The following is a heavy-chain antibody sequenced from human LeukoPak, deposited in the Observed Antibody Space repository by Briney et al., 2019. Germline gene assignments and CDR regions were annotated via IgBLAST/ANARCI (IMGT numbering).Heavy chain of an antibody. J-gene: IGHJ6*02. CDR2: MNPNSGNT. D-gene: IGHD3-10*01. CDR1: GSTFTSYN. Sequence: APVKFSSKPSGSTFTSYNINWLQQATGQGLDWMGWMNPNSGNTGYAQKFQGRVTMNRTTSIRTAYMELSSLRSEDTAVYYCARGPLYGSGGMDVWGQGTTVTVSS. CDR3: ARGPLYGSGGMDV. V-gene: IGHV1-8*01.